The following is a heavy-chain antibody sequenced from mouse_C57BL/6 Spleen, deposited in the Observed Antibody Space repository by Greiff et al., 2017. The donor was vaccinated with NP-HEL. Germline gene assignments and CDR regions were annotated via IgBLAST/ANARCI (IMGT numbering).Heavy chain of an antibody. D-gene: IGHD5-1*01. CDR3: ARNAESTGGYAMDY. CDR2: IWTGGGT. Sequence: VQLQQSGPGLVAPSQSLSITCTVSGFSLTSYAISWVRQPPGKGLEWLGVIWTGGGTNYNSALKSRLSISKDNSKSQVFLKMNSLQTDDTARYYCARNAESTGGYAMDYWGQGTSVTVSS. J-gene: IGHJ4*01. CDR1: GFSLTSYA. V-gene: IGHV2-9-1*01.